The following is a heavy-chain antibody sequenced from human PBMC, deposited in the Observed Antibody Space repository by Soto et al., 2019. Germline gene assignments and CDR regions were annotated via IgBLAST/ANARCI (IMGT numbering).Heavy chain of an antibody. CDR3: AKPEWIVGGLGEYFDY. CDR2: ISGSGGST. J-gene: IGHJ4*02. V-gene: IGHV3-23*01. Sequence: PGGSLRLSCAASGFTFSNYAMSWVRQAPGKGLEWVSIISGSGGSTYYADSVKGRFTISRDNSKNTLYLQMNSLRAEDTAVYYCAKPEWIVGGLGEYFDYWGQGTLVTVSS. CDR1: GFTFSNYA. D-gene: IGHD1-26*01.